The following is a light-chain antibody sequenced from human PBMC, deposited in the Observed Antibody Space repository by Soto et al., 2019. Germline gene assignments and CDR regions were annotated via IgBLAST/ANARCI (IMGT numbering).Light chain of an antibody. CDR1: QRITNSF. CDR3: QQYGRSPFT. Sequence: EIVLTQSPVTLSLSPGERATLSCRVSQRITNSFLAWFQQKPGLAPRLLIYGASTRASGIPDRFSGSGSGTDFVLTISRLEPEDFAVYYCQQYGRSPFTFGQGTRLQIK. CDR2: GAS. V-gene: IGKV3-20*01. J-gene: IGKJ2*01.